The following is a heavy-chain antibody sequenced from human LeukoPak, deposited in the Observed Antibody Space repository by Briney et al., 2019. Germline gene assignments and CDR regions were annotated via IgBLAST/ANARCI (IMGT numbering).Heavy chain of an antibody. CDR3: ARASRFYYGLDV. Sequence: SETLSLTCGVYGGSLRTYYWTWVRHPPGKGLEWIGEVNHIGTTNYNPTLESRVTISVDTAKNHLSLKLTSVTAADAAVYYCARASRFYYGLDVWGQGTTVTVSS. CDR2: VNHIGTT. CDR1: GGSLRTYY. V-gene: IGHV4-34*01. J-gene: IGHJ6*02.